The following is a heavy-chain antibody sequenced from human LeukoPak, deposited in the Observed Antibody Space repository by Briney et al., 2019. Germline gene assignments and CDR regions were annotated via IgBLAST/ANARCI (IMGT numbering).Heavy chain of an antibody. CDR1: GYTFTSYG. Sequence: GASVKVSCKASGYTFTSYGIGWVRQAPGQGLEWMGWISAYNGNTNYAQKLQGRVTMTTDTSTSTAYMELRSLRSDDTAVYYCARHQLELRGPNWFDPWGQGTLVTVSS. CDR3: ARHQLELRGPNWFDP. J-gene: IGHJ5*02. V-gene: IGHV1-18*01. CDR2: ISAYNGNT. D-gene: IGHD1-7*01.